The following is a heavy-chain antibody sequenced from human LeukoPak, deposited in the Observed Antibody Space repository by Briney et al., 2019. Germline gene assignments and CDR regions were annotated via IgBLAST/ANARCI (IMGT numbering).Heavy chain of an antibody. CDR1: GFTFSSYW. CDR2: IKQDGSEK. Sequence: PGGSLRLSCVASGFTFSSYWMSWVRQAPGKGLEWVANIKQDGSEKYYVDSVKGRFTISRDNAKNSLYLQMNSLRAEDTAVYYCARDGPGYCSSTSCSRIHFDYWGQGTLVTVSS. V-gene: IGHV3-7*01. J-gene: IGHJ4*02. D-gene: IGHD2-2*03. CDR3: ARDGPGYCSSTSCSRIHFDY.